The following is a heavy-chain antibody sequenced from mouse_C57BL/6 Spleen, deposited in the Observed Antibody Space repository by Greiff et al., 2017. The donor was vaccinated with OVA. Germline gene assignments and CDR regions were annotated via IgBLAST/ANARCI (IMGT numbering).Heavy chain of an antibody. CDR2: ISSGSSTI. CDR1: GFTFSASG. CDR3: ARRNGSTLRAMDY. D-gene: IGHD1-1*01. J-gene: IGHJ4*01. V-gene: IGHV5-17*01. Sequence: EVKLVASGGGLVKPGGSLKLSCAASGFTFSASGMHWVRQAPEKGLEWVAYISSGSSTIYYADTAKGRFTISRDNAKNTLFLQITSMRSEDTAMYYCARRNGSTLRAMDYWGQGTSVTVSS.